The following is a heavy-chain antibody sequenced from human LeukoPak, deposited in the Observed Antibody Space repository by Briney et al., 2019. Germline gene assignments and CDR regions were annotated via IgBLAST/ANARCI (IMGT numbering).Heavy chain of an antibody. Sequence: PGGSLRLSCTASGFTFGDYAMSWVRQAPGKGLEWVGFIRSKAYGGTTGYAASVKGRFTISRDDSKSIAYLQMNSLKTEDTAVYYCTRDPYYDFWSGYLAGDYWGQGTLVTVSS. V-gene: IGHV3-49*04. CDR3: TRDPYYDFWSGYLAGDY. D-gene: IGHD3-3*01. CDR1: GFTFGDYA. CDR2: IRSKAYGGTT. J-gene: IGHJ4*02.